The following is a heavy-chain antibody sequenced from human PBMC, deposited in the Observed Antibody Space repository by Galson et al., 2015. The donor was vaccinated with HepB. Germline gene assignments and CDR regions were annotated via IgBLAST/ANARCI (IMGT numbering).Heavy chain of an antibody. Sequence: SLRLSCAASGFTVSSDSMSWVRQAPGKGLEWVSLIYSGGRAYYADSVKGRFTISRDNSKNMLFLQVNSLRAEDTAVYYCARSKGSYQSYAMDVWGQGTTVTVSS. CDR2: IYSGGRA. J-gene: IGHJ6*02. V-gene: IGHV3-53*01. CDR1: GFTVSSDS. CDR3: ARSKGSYQSYAMDV. D-gene: IGHD2-2*01.